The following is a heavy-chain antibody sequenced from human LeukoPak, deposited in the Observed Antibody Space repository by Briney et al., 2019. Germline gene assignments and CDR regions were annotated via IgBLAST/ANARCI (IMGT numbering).Heavy chain of an antibody. Sequence: GGSLRLSCAASGFTFSSYAMSWVRQAPGKGLEWVSAISGSGGSTYYADSVKGRFTISRDNSKNTLYLQMNSLRAEDTAVYYWAEVGGVLDYYDSNGYYPDYWGQGTLVTVSS. D-gene: IGHD3-22*01. V-gene: IGHV3-23*01. CDR2: ISGSGGST. J-gene: IGHJ4*02. CDR3: AEVGGVLDYYDSNGYYPDY. CDR1: GFTFSSYA.